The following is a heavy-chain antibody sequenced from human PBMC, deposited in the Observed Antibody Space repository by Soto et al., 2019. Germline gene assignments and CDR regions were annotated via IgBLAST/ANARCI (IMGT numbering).Heavy chain of an antibody. Sequence: GGFLRLSCAASGFTFSNSAMHWVRQAPGKGLEWVAIISTDGSNKYYADSVKGRFTISRDNSKNTLYLQINSLRAEDTAVYYCARAFGTEGDDYWGQGTLVTVSS. CDR3: ARAFGTEGDDY. D-gene: IGHD1-1*01. J-gene: IGHJ4*02. CDR2: ISTDGSNK. CDR1: GFTFSNSA. V-gene: IGHV3-30-3*01.